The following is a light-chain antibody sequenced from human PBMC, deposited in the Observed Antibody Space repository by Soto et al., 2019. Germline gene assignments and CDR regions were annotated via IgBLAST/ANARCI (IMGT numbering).Light chain of an antibody. CDR3: QQYNNWPPWT. J-gene: IGKJ1*01. CDR2: DAS. V-gene: IGKV3-15*01. Sequence: ILMTQSPATLSVSPGERATLSCRASQSVSNNLAWYQQKPGQAPRLLIYDASTRATGIPARFSGSGSGTEVTLTISCLQSEYFAVYYCQQYNNWPPWTFGQGTKVEIK. CDR1: QSVSNN.